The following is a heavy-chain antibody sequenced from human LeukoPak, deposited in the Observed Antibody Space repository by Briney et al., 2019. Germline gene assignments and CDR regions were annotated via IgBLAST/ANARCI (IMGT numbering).Heavy chain of an antibody. CDR2: ISYDGSNK. J-gene: IGHJ4*02. V-gene: IGHV3-30*03. D-gene: IGHD1-26*01. CDR1: GFTFSSYG. CDR3: ARFFRTVWELPYY. Sequence: PGGSLRLSCAASGFTFSSYGMHWVRQAPGKGLEWVAVISYDGSNKYYADSVKGRFTISRDNSKNTLYLQMNSLRAEDTAVYYCARFFRTVWELPYYWGPGTLVTVSS.